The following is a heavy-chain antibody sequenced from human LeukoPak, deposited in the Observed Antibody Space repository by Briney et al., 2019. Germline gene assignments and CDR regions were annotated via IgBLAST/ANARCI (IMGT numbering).Heavy chain of an antibody. D-gene: IGHD2-15*01. V-gene: IGHV1-2*02. CDR2: VNSTSGVT. Sequence: ASVKVSCKTSGYNFTDFYLHWVRQAPGQGPEWLGWVNSTSGVTKYAQKFEGRVVLSRDASIDTVYMEMRSLRYDDTAVYYCTTLFISPVAADYWGQGTLVIVS. CDR3: TTLFISPVAADY. CDR1: GYNFTDFY. J-gene: IGHJ4*02.